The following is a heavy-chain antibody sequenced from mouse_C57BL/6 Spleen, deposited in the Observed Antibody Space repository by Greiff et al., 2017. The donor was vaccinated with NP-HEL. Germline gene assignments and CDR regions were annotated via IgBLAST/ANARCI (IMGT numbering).Heavy chain of an antibody. V-gene: IGHV1-61*01. J-gene: IGHJ2*01. Sequence: QVQLQQPGAELVRPGSSVKLSCKASGYTFTSYWMDWVKQRPGQGLEWIGNIYPSDSETHYNQKFKDKATLTVDKSSSTAYMQLSSLTSEDSAVYDCGRGREWLLPFDYWGQGTTLTVSS. D-gene: IGHD2-3*01. CDR2: IYPSDSET. CDR3: GRGREWLLPFDY. CDR1: GYTFTSYW.